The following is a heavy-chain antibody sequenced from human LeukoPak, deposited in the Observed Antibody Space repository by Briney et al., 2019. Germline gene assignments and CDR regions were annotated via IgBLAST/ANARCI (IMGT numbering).Heavy chain of an antibody. CDR1: GYIYNSFW. V-gene: IGHV5-51*01. D-gene: IGHD4-17*01. CDR3: ARLRTYGYYALNY. J-gene: IGHJ4*02. Sequence: GASLQISCGGSGYIYNSFWNGWVRQLPGKRLEWMGISYPGDSDTRYSPSFQGQVAISADKSISTAYLQWSSLKASDSAMYYCARLRTYGYYALNYWGQGTLVTVSS. CDR2: SYPGDSDT.